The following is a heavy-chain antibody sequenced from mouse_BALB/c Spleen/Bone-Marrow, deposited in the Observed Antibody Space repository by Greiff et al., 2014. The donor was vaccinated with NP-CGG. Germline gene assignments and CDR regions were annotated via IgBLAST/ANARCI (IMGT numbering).Heavy chain of an antibody. CDR2: IRNKANGYTT. D-gene: IGHD1-3*01. V-gene: IGHV7-3*02. Sequence: EVKLVESGGGLVQPGGSLRLSCATSGFTFTDYYMNWVRQPPGKALEWLGFIRNKANGYTTAYSASVKGRFTISRDNSQSILYLQMNTLRAEDSATYYCARDKGSVVFDYWGQGTTLTVSS. CDR1: GFTFTDYY. J-gene: IGHJ2*01. CDR3: ARDKGSVVFDY.